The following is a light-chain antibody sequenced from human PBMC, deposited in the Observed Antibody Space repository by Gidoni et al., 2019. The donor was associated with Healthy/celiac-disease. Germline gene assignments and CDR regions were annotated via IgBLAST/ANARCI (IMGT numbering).Light chain of an antibody. CDR3: QQYNNCPQT. CDR1: QSVSST. CDR2: GAS. V-gene: IGKV3-15*01. J-gene: IGKJ2*01. Sequence: EIVMTQSPATLSVSPGERATLSCRASQSVSSTLAWDKQKPGQAPRLLIYGASTRATGIPARFSGSGSGTEFTLTISSLQSEDFAVDYCQQYNNCPQTFGQXTKLEIK.